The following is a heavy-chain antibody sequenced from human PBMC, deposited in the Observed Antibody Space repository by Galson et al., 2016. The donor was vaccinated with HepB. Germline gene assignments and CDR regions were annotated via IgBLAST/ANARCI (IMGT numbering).Heavy chain of an antibody. Sequence: SLRLSCAASGFTFSSYAMSWVHQAPGKGLEWVSSIGGSGSSTSYADSVKGRFTISRDNSKNTLYLQMNSLRAEDTAVYYCSKDMAGTTTYYDFWSADYWGQGSLVTVSS. CDR2: IGGSGSST. D-gene: IGHD3-3*01. CDR3: SKDMAGTTTYYDFWSADY. V-gene: IGHV3-23*01. CDR1: GFTFSSYA. J-gene: IGHJ4*02.